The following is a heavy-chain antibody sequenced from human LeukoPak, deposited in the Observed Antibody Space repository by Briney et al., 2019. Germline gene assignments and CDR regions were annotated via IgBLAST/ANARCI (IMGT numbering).Heavy chain of an antibody. D-gene: IGHD3-10*01. J-gene: IGHJ4*02. CDR3: ARLMVLGDYGSGGGDY. Sequence: ASVKVSCKASGYTFTGYYMHWVRQAPGQGLEWMGWINPNSGGTNYAQKFQGRVTMTRDTSISTAYMELSRLRSDDTAVYYCARLMVLGDYGSGGGDYWGQGTLVTVSS. V-gene: IGHV1-2*02. CDR1: GYTFTGYY. CDR2: INPNSGGT.